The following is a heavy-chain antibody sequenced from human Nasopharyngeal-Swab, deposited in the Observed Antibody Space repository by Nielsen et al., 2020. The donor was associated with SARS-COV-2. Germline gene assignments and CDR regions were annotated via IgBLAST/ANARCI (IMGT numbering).Heavy chain of an antibody. Sequence: GESLKISCAASGFTFTSYAMHWVRQAPGQGLEWMAVISYDGSNKYYADSVKGRFTISRDNSKNTLYLQMNSLRAEDTAVYYCARVRVGTTNFDYWGQGTLVTVPS. CDR3: ARVRVGTTNFDY. V-gene: IGHV3-30-3*01. CDR1: GFTFTSYA. D-gene: IGHD1-26*01. J-gene: IGHJ4*02. CDR2: ISYDGSNK.